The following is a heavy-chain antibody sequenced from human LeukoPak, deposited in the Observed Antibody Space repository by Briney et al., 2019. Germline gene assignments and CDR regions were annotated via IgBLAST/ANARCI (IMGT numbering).Heavy chain of an antibody. CDR1: GFTFSSYA. D-gene: IGHD4-11*01. V-gene: IGHV3-53*01. Sequence: GGSLRLSCAASGFTFSSYAMSWVRQAPGKGLEWVSVIYSGGSTYYADSVRGRFTISRDNSKNTLYLQMNSLRAEDTAVYYCARDPTITTAYWGQGTLVTVSS. J-gene: IGHJ4*02. CDR3: ARDPTITTAY. CDR2: IYSGGST.